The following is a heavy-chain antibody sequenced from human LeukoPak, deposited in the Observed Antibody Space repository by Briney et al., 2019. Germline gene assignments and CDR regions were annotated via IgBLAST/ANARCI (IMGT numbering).Heavy chain of an antibody. V-gene: IGHV3-48*01. J-gene: IGHJ4*02. CDR2: ISSSSSTI. CDR3: ARDRSDILTDY. D-gene: IGHD3-9*01. Sequence: PGGSLRLSCAASGFPLSSYWMSWVRQAPGKGLEWVSYISSSSSTIYYADSVKGRFTISRDNAKNSLYLQMNSLRAEDKAVYYCARDRSDILTDYWGQGTLVTVSS. CDR1: GFPLSSYW.